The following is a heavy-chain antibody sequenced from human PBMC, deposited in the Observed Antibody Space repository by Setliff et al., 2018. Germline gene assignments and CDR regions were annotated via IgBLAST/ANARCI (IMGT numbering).Heavy chain of an antibody. CDR1: GGSISSSYW. J-gene: IGHJ4*02. CDR3: ARTGTYRYFDY. D-gene: IGHD1-1*01. V-gene: IGHV4-4*02. Sequence: SETLSLTCAVSGGSISSSYWWSWVRQSPGKGLEWIGEIYHSGSTYYNASLKGRLTISVDTAQNQFSLRLTSVTAADTAVYYCARTGTYRYFDYWGQGALVTVSS. CDR2: IYHSGST.